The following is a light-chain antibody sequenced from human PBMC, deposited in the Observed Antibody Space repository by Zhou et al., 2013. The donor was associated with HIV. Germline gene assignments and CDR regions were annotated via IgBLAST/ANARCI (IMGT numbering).Light chain of an antibody. J-gene: IGKJ1*01. V-gene: IGKV1-8*01. Sequence: AIRLNQSPSSLSASTGDRVTITCRASQDISTYLAWYQQKPGTAPRFLIYGASSLQSGVPSRFSGSGSGTDFTLTISCLQSEDFAIYYCQQYNSWGTFGQGTKVEIK. CDR2: GAS. CDR3: QQYNSWGT. CDR1: QDISTY.